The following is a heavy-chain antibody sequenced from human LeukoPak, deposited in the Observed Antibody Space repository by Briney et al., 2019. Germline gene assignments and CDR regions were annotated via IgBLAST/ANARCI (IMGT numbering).Heavy chain of an antibody. CDR1: GGSISSGGYY. CDR3: ARGTYYFDTSGFTVYYLDV. CDR2: IYYSGST. D-gene: IGHD3-22*01. V-gene: IGHV4-31*03. J-gene: IGHJ6*03. Sequence: PSQTLSLTCTVSGGSISSGGYYWSWIRQHPGEGLEWIGYIYYSGSTYYNPSLKSRVTMSVDTSKNQFSLKLSSVTAADTAVYYCARGTYYFDTSGFTVYYLDVWGKGTTATVSS.